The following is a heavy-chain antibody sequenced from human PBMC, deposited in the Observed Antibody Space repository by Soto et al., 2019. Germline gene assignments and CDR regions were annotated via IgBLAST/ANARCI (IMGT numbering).Heavy chain of an antibody. J-gene: IGHJ5*02. CDR3: ARWVAAAGKYNWFDP. V-gene: IGHV4-30-2*01. CDR1: GGSISSGGYS. Sequence: PSETLSLTCAVSGGSISSGGYSWSWIRQPPGKGLEWIGYIYHSGSTYYNPSLKSRVTISVDRSKNQFSLKLSSVTAADTAVYYCARWVAAAGKYNWFDPWGQGTLVTVSS. CDR2: IYHSGST. D-gene: IGHD6-13*01.